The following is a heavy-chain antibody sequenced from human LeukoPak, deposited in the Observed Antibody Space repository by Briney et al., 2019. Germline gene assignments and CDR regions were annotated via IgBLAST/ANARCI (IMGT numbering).Heavy chain of an antibody. Sequence: SETLSLTCAVSGGSISSDYWWSWVRQSPGKGLEYIGEIHYSGTTNYNPSLKSRVTIALDKSKNQFSPNLNSVTAADTAVFYCARGSHDTIRGVLDIWGQGTMVTVSS. CDR2: IHYSGTT. J-gene: IGHJ3*02. CDR1: GGSISSDYW. D-gene: IGHD3-10*01. V-gene: IGHV4-4*02. CDR3: ARGSHDTIRGVLDI.